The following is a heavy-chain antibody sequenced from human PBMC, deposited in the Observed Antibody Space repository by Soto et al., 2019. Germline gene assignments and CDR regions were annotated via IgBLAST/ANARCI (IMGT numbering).Heavy chain of an antibody. J-gene: IGHJ3*02. D-gene: IGHD3-22*01. Sequence: VKVSCKASGYTFTSYGISWVRQAPGQGLEWMGWISAYNGNTNYAQKLQGRVTMTTDTSTSTAYMELRSLRSDDTAVYYCASRAAYYDSSGYYPDDAFDIWGQGTMVTVSS. CDR2: ISAYNGNT. CDR3: ASRAAYYDSSGYYPDDAFDI. V-gene: IGHV1-18*01. CDR1: GYTFTSYG.